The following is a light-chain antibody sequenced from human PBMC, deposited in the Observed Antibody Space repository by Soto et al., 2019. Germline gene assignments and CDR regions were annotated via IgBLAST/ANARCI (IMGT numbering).Light chain of an antibody. V-gene: IGKV3-15*01. J-gene: IGKJ1*01. CDR3: QQYNNWPQT. CDR1: QSVSSN. Sequence: EIVMTQSPATLSVSPGERATLSCRASQSVSSNLAWYQQKPGQAPRLLIYGASTRATGIPARFSGSGSGTGFTLSLSSLQSEDFAAYYCQQYNNWPQTFVQGTKV. CDR2: GAS.